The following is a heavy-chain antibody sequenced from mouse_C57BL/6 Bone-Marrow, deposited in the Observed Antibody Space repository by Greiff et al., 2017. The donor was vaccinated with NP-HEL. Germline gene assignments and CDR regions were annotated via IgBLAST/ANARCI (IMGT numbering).Heavy chain of an antibody. CDR3: ARPPYDGYYLYAMDY. J-gene: IGHJ4*01. Sequence: VKLVESGGGLVQPGGSLKLSCAASGFTFSDYYMYWVRQTPEKRLEWVAYISNGGGSTYYPDTVKGRFTISRDNAKNTLYLQMSRLKSEDTAMYYCARPPYDGYYLYAMDYWGQGTSVTVSS. D-gene: IGHD2-3*01. V-gene: IGHV5-12*01. CDR1: GFTFSDYY. CDR2: ISNGGGST.